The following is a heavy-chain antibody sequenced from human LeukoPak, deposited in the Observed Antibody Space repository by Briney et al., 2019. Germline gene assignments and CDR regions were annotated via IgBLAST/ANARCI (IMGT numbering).Heavy chain of an antibody. D-gene: IGHD3-16*02. CDR3: ARGSYDYVWGSYRQYYYYYMDV. CDR2: INHSGST. J-gene: IGHJ6*03. CDR1: GGSFSGYY. V-gene: IGHV4-34*01. Sequence: SETLSLTCAVYGGSFSGYYWSWIRQPPGKGREWIGEINHSGSTNYNPSLKSRVTISVDTSKNQLSLKLSSVTAADTAVYYCARGSYDYVWGSYRQYYYYYMDVWGKGTTVTVSS.